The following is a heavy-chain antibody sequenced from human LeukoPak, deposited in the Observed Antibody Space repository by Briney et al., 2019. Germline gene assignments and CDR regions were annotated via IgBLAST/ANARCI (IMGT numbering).Heavy chain of an antibody. J-gene: IGHJ4*02. Sequence: SQTQSLTCTVSGGSISSGDYYWSWIRQPPGKGLEWIGYIYYSGSTYYNPSLKSRVTISVDTSKNQFSLKLSSVTAADTAVYYCARRSGYSYGLDYWGQGTLVTVSS. CDR1: GGSISSGDYY. V-gene: IGHV4-30-4*01. CDR2: IYYSGST. D-gene: IGHD5-18*01. CDR3: ARRSGYSYGLDY.